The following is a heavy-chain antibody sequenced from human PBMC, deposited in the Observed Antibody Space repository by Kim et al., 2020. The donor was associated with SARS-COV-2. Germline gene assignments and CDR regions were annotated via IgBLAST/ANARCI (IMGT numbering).Heavy chain of an antibody. CDR1: GHIFTRDS. V-gene: IGHV1-3*01. D-gene: IGHD3-16*01. CDR3: LGGFYFDY. J-gene: IGHJ4*02. Sequence: ASVKVSCKTSGHIFTRDSIHWVRQAPGQGLEWMGGIDCGNGNTIYSQKFQGRVTFTTDTSASTAYMERSFLRSEDSAVYYCLGGFYFDYWGQGTLVTVSS. CDR2: IDCGNGNT.